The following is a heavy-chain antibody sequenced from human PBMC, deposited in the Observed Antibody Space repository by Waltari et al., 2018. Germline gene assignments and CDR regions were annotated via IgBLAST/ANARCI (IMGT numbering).Heavy chain of an antibody. Sequence: QVQLVESGGGVVQPGRSLRLSCAASGFTFSSYAMHWVRQAPGKGLEWVAVRSYDGSNKYYADSGKGRFTISRDNSKNTLYLQMNSLRAEDTAVYYCAKDQECGDGDYPDYWGQGTLVTVSS. CDR2: RSYDGSNK. CDR3: AKDQECGDGDYPDY. CDR1: GFTFSSYA. V-gene: IGHV3-30*18. J-gene: IGHJ4*02. D-gene: IGHD4-17*01.